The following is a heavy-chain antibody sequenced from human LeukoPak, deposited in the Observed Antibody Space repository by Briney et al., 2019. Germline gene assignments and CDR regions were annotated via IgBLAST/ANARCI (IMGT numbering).Heavy chain of an antibody. CDR2: INPDGRDT. CDR1: GFTFNSCW. V-gene: IGHV3-7*01. Sequence: GGSLRLSCVVSGFTFNSCWMNWVRQAPGKGLEWVAHINPDGRDTYYVDSVKGRFTISRDNAQNSMYLQMNSLRVEDTAVYYCATWGDTTAEYFQRWGQGTLVTVSS. D-gene: IGHD2-21*02. J-gene: IGHJ1*01. CDR3: ATWGDTTAEYFQR.